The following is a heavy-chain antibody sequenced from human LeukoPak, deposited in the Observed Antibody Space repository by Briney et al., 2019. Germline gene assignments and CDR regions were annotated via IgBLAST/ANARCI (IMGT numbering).Heavy chain of an antibody. V-gene: IGHV1-18*01. CDR1: GYTFTSYG. D-gene: IGHD4-17*01. CDR3: ASRPTDGNYAMWDY. Sequence: GASVKVSCKASGYTFTSYGISWVRQAPGQGLEWMGWINSKSGNTRNAQNFQGRVTMTWDTSITTGYMELSGLRSDDTAVYYCASRPTDGNYAMWDYWGQGTLVIVSS. J-gene: IGHJ4*02. CDR2: INSKSGNT.